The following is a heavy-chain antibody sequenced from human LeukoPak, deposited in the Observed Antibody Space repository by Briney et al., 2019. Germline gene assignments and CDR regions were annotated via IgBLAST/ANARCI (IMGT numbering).Heavy chain of an antibody. CDR1: GLDVSDNY. J-gene: IGHJ4*02. CDR2: IYSGGNT. Sequence: GGSLRLSCAASGLDVSDNYMTWVRQAPGKGLEWVSVIYSGGNTYYADSVKGRFAISRDSAKNPLYLQMTSLRPEDKAVYFCARDFGGLDYWGQGTLVTVSS. D-gene: IGHD4-23*01. V-gene: IGHV3-66*02. CDR3: ARDFGGLDY.